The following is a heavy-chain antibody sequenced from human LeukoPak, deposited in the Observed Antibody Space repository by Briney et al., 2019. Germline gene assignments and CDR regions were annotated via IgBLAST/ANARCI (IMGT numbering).Heavy chain of an antibody. CDR3: ARGGKNYYDSSGYYSLFDY. CDR2: INPNSGGT. V-gene: IGHV1-2*06. CDR1: GYTFTGYY. Sequence: GASVKVSCKAYGYTFTGYYMHWVRQAPGQGLEWMGRINPNSGGTNYAQKFQGRVTMTRDTSISTAYMELSRLRSDDTAVYYCARGGKNYYDSSGYYSLFDYWGQGTLVTVSS. D-gene: IGHD3-22*01. J-gene: IGHJ4*02.